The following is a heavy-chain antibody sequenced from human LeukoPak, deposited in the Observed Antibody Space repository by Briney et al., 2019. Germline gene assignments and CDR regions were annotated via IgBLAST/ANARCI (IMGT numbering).Heavy chain of an antibody. V-gene: IGHV4-4*07. CDR2: IYTRGNN. D-gene: IGHD3-16*02. CDR1: GGPICSYY. J-gene: IGHJ4*02. CDR3: AREADYYDYVWGSYRFDY. Sequence: SDPLSLTCTVSGGPICSYYWLWMPQPAGEAVVWIGHIYTRGNNNQHPPLNSRVTISVDTAKNQFYLKLSSVTTADRAVYYCAREADYYDYVWGSYRFDYWGQGTLVTVSS.